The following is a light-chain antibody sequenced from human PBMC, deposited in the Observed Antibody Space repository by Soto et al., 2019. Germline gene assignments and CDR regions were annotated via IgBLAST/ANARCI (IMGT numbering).Light chain of an antibody. V-gene: IGKV3-20*01. J-gene: IGKJ2*01. Sequence: EIVLTKSPGTLSLSPGERATLSCRASQSVSSSSYLAWYQQKPGQAPRLLIYGASSRATGIPDRFSGSGSATDFPLTISRLEPEDFAVYYCRQYGSSPSYTFGQGTKLEIK. CDR3: RQYGSSPSYT. CDR1: QSVSSSSY. CDR2: GAS.